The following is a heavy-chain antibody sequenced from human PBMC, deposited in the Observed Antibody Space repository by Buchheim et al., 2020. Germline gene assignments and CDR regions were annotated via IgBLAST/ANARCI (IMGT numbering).Heavy chain of an antibody. CDR2: ISSSSSTT. D-gene: IGHD5-12*01. V-gene: IGHV3-11*01. CDR3: AGLVPSCWYFDL. Sequence: QVQLVESGGGLVKPGGSLRLSCAASGFTSSDSFITWIRQAPGKGLELVSYISSSSSTTYYADSVKGRFTISRDNAKHSLYLQMGTLRAEDKALYYCAGLVPSCWYFDLWGRGTL. J-gene: IGHJ2*01. CDR1: GFTSSDSF.